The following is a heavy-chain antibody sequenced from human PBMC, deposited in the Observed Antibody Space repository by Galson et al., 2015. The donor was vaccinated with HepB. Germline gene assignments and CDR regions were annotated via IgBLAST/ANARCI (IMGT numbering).Heavy chain of an antibody. CDR3: ARHDWFDP. CDR1: SFSVSGDY. CDR2: IYSGGST. V-gene: IGHV3-66*04. J-gene: IGHJ5*02. Sequence: SLRLSCAASSFSVSGDYMSWVRQAPGKGLEWVSVIYSGGSTYYADSVKGRFTISRDNSRNTLYLQMNSLRVDDTAVYYCARHDWFDPWGQGTLVTVSS.